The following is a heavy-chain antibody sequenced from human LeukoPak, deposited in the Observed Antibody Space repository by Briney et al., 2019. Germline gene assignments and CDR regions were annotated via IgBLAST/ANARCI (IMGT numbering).Heavy chain of an antibody. CDR1: GGTFSSYA. Sequence: SVKVSCKASGGTFSSYAISWVRQAPGQGLEWMGGIIPIFGTANYAQKFQGRVTITTDESTSTAYMELSSLRSEDTAVYYCARENYDDSSGYLYYFDYWGQGTLVTVSS. D-gene: IGHD3-22*01. V-gene: IGHV1-69*05. J-gene: IGHJ4*02. CDR2: IIPIFGTA. CDR3: ARENYDDSSGYLYYFDY.